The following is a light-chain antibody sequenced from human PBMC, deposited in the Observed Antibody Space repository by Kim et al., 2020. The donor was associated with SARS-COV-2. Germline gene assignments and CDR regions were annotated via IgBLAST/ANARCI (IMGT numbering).Light chain of an antibody. CDR3: SAWDDSLNDVV. Sequence: QSVLTQPPSASGTPGQRVTISCSGSTSNIGSKTVNWYQQLPGTAPKLLIYNNNQRPSGVPDRFSGSKSGTSASLAISGLQSEDEADYYCSAWDDSLNDVVFGGGTQLTVL. V-gene: IGLV1-44*01. CDR1: TSNIGSKT. J-gene: IGLJ2*01. CDR2: NNN.